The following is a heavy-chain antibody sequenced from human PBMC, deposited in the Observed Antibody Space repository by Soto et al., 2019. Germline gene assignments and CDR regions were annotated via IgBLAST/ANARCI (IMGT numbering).Heavy chain of an antibody. CDR2: ISGSGGSI. CDR3: AKDLMVAPGEYFQY. V-gene: IGHV3-23*01. CDR1: GFTFNSYA. Sequence: EVQLLESGGGLVQPGGSLRLSCVASGFTFNSYAMNWVRQAPGKGLEGVSGISGSGGSIYYADSVKGRFTISRDNSQNPQYLQMNSLRGEDTGVYYCAKDLMVAPGEYFQYWGRGNLVTVSS. J-gene: IGHJ4*01. D-gene: IGHD3-9*01.